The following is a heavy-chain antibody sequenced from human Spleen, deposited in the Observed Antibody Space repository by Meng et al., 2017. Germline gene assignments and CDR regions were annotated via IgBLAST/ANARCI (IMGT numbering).Heavy chain of an antibody. CDR2: IWYDGSNK. CDR1: GFTFSSYG. CDR3: ARAEFYYDSSGYYSNPFDY. Sequence: GESLKISCAASGFTFSSYGMHWVRQAPGKGLEWVAVIWYDGSNKYYADSVKGRFTISRDNSKNTLYLQMNSLRAEDTAVYYCARAEFYYDSSGYYSNPFDYWGQGTLVTVSS. V-gene: IGHV3-33*01. D-gene: IGHD3-22*01. J-gene: IGHJ4*02.